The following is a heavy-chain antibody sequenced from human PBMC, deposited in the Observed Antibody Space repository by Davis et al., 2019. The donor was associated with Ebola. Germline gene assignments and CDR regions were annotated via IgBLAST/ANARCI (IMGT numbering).Heavy chain of an antibody. CDR1: GFTFSSYA. Sequence: PGGSLRLSCAASGFTFSSYAMSWVRQAPGKGLEWVSAISGSGGSTYYADSVKGRFTISRDNSKNTLYLQMNSLRAEDTAVYYCAPREAIFGVVIPWGQGTLVTVSS. J-gene: IGHJ5*02. CDR2: ISGSGGST. D-gene: IGHD3-3*01. V-gene: IGHV3-23*01. CDR3: APREAIFGVVIP.